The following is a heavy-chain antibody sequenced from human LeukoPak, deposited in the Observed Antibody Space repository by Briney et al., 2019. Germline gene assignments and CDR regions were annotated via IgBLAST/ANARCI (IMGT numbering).Heavy chain of an antibody. CDR3: ARAQDCSSGCYRFFDY. V-gene: IGHV4-4*07. J-gene: IGHJ4*02. CDR2: IYASGNT. Sequence: SETLSLSCTVSGGSVSSYSWSWIRQPAGKGLEWIGRIYASGNTNYSPSLKSRVTMSLDTSKNQFSLNLSSVTAADTAVYYCARAQDCSSGCYRFFDYWGQETLVTVSS. D-gene: IGHD6-19*01. CDR1: GGSVSSYS.